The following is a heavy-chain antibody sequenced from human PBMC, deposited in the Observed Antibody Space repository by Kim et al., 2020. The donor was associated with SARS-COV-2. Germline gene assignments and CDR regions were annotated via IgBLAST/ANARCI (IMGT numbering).Heavy chain of an antibody. Sequence: GGSLRLSCAASGFTFSSYGMHWVRQAPGKGLEWVAVISYDGSNKYYADSVKGRFTISRDNSKNTLDLQMNSLRAEDTAVYYCAKDSGSVVVTPARLDYWGQGTLVTVSS. CDR3: AKDSGSVVVTPARLDY. CDR1: GFTFSSYG. V-gene: IGHV3-30*18. J-gene: IGHJ4*02. D-gene: IGHD2-21*02. CDR2: ISYDGSNK.